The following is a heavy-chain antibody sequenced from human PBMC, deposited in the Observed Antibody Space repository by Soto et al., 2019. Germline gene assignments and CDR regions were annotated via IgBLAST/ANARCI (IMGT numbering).Heavy chain of an antibody. J-gene: IGHJ4*02. CDR3: ARHSGRHLADDY. Sequence: VQLLESGGRLVQPGGPLRLSCAASGFTFSAFAMSWVRQAPGKGLEWVSTIAGGGGSAYNADSVKGRFPIPRDSSRNTLYLQMTSLRAEDTAVYYCARHSGRHLADDYWGQGTLVTVSS. CDR2: IAGGGGSA. V-gene: IGHV3-23*01. D-gene: IGHD3-10*01. CDR1: GFTFSAFA.